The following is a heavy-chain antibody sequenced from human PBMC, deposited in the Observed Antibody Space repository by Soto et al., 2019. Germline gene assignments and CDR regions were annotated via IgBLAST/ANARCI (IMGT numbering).Heavy chain of an antibody. CDR2: ISAYNGNT. CDR3: AGGSSVGGAPMVRGVFLPQDY. Sequence: QVQLVQSGAEVKKPGASVKVSCKASGYTFTSYGISWVRQAPGQGLEWMGWISAYNGNTNYAQKLQGRVTMTTDTSTSTAYRELRSLRFDDTAVDYCAGGSSVGGAPMVRGVFLPQDYWGQGTLVTVSS. CDR1: GYTFTSYG. V-gene: IGHV1-18*04. J-gene: IGHJ4*02. D-gene: IGHD3-10*01.